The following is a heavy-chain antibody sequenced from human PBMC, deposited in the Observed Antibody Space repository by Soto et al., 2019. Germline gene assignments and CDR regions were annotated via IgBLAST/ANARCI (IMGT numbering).Heavy chain of an antibody. CDR2: IKQDGSEK. J-gene: IGHJ6*02. CDR1: GFTSSSNW. Sequence: PGGSLRLSCAASGFTSSSNWMSWVRQPLGKGLEWVANIKQDGSEKYYVDSVKGGFTISRDNAKNSLYLQMNSLRAEDTAVYYCARDGVYSSDGGGPYYYYGMDVWGQGTTVTVSS. CDR3: ARDGVYSSDGGGPYYYYGMDV. D-gene: IGHD6-19*01. V-gene: IGHV3-7*01.